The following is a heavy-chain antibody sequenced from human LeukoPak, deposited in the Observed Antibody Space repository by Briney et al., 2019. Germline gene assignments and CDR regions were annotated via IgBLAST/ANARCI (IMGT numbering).Heavy chain of an antibody. J-gene: IGHJ4*02. V-gene: IGHV3-48*03. CDR1: GFTFSSYE. Sequence: SGGSLRLSCAASGFTFSSYEMNWVRQAPGKGLEWVSYISSGGSTISYADSVKGRFTISRDNAKNSLYLQMDSPRAEDTAVYYCARDKDTSSSAPSYWSQGTLVTVSS. D-gene: IGHD2-2*01. CDR3: ARDKDTSSSAPSY. CDR2: ISSGGSTI.